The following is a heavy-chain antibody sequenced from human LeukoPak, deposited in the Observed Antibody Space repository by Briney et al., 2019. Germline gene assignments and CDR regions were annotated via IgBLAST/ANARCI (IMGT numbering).Heavy chain of an antibody. CDR2: IIPILGIA. V-gene: IGHV1-69*04. J-gene: IGHJ4*02. CDR1: GGTFSSYA. CDR3: ARERESTMAPFDY. D-gene: IGHD3-10*01. Sequence: SVKVSCKASGGTFSSYAISWVRQAPGQGLEWMGRIIPILGIANYAQKFQGRVTITADKSTSTAYMELSSPRSEDTAVYYCARERESTMAPFDYWGQGTLVTVSS.